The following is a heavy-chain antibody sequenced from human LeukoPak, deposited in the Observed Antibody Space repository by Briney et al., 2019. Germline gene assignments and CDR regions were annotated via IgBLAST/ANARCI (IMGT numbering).Heavy chain of an antibody. CDR2: INHSGST. Sequence: SETLSLTCAVYGGSFSGYYWSWIRQPPGKGLEWIGEINHSGSTNYNPSLKSRVTISVDTSKNQFSLKLSFVTAADTAVYYCASRGCKYCSGYYWGQGTLVTVSS. V-gene: IGHV4-34*01. D-gene: IGHD2/OR15-2a*01. CDR3: ASRGCKYCSGYY. J-gene: IGHJ4*02. CDR1: GGSFSGYY.